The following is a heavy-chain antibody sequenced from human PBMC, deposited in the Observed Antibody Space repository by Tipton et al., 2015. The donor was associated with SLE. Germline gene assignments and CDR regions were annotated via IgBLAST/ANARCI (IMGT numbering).Heavy chain of an antibody. V-gene: IGHV4-34*01. CDR3: ARRLGQSRVTVFGVFDH. CDR1: GGSFSAYY. D-gene: IGHD3-3*01. J-gene: IGHJ4*02. Sequence: TLSLTCAVYGGSFSAYYWSWIRQAPGKGLEWIGEINHSGSTNYSPSLKSRVTISEDTSKNQFSLKLSSVTAADTAVYYCARRLGQSRVTVFGVFDHWGQGTQVTVSS. CDR2: INHSGST.